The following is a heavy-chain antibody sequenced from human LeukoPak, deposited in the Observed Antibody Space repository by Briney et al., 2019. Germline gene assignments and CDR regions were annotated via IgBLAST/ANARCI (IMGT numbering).Heavy chain of an antibody. D-gene: IGHD2-2*01. Sequence: TGGSLRLSCAASGFTFDDYVMNWVRHAPGKGLEGVSGINWNGGSTGYADSVKGRVTISRDNAKNSLYLQMNSLRAEDTALYYCARVLSSSSSSLGAYDLWGQGTMVHVSS. CDR1: GFTFDDYV. V-gene: IGHV3-20*04. J-gene: IGHJ3*01. CDR3: ARVLSSSSSSLGAYDL. CDR2: INWNGGST.